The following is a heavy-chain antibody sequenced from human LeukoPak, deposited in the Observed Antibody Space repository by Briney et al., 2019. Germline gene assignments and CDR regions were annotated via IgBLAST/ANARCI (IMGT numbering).Heavy chain of an antibody. CDR2: IYPGGSNG. D-gene: IGHD5-18*01. J-gene: IGHJ4*02. V-gene: IGHV5-51*01. CDR1: GFDFTAYG. CDR3: AGHFHSAWFGF. Sequence: GESLRISCKCSGFDFTAYGIAWVRQMPGKGLEWMENIYPGGSNGRYSPSFQGQVTMSADKSITTVYLQWSSLKASDTAMYYCAGHFHSAWFGFWGQGSLVTVSS.